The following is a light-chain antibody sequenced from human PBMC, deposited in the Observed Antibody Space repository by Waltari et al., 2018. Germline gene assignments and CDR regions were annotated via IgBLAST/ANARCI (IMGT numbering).Light chain of an antibody. CDR3: QERSNWPGGS. CDR1: QSVRTY. V-gene: IGKV3-11*01. CDR2: DAS. J-gene: IGKJ4*01. Sequence: EIVLTQSPGTLSLSPGESATLSCRASQSVRTYLAWYQQKPGQAPRLLIYDASNRAAGIPARFVASGSETDFTLTLSRLEPEDFAVYYCQERSNWPGGSFGGGTKVEIK.